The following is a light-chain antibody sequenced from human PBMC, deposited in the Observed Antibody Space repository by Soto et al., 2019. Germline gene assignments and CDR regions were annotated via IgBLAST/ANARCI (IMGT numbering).Light chain of an antibody. V-gene: IGLV2-14*03. CDR2: DVT. Sequence: QSALTQPASVSGSPGQSITISCTGTSSDLGSFNYVSWYQQHPGKAPKFLIFDVTNRPSGVSNRFSGSKSGNTASLTISGLQPEDEADYFCSSYTTTGALGVFGGGTKVTVL. CDR3: SSYTTTGALGV. CDR1: SSDLGSFNY. J-gene: IGLJ3*02.